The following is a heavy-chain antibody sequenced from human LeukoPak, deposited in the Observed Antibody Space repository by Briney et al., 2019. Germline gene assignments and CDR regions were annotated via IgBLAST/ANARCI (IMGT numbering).Heavy chain of an antibody. CDR3: AKLPSAAGTPSDY. J-gene: IGHJ4*02. CDR1: GFTFSSYA. CDR2: ISYDGSNK. Sequence: GGSLRLSCAASGFTFSSYAMHWVRQTPGKGLEWVAVISYDGSNKYYADSVKGRFTISRDNSKNTLYLQMNSLRAEDTAVYYCAKLPSAAGTPSDYWGQGTLVTVSS. V-gene: IGHV3-30-3*02. D-gene: IGHD2-15*01.